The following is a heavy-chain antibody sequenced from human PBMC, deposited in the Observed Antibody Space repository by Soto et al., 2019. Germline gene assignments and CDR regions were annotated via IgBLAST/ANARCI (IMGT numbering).Heavy chain of an antibody. V-gene: IGHV1-69*01. Sequence: QVQLVQSGAEVRKPGSSVKVSCKASGGTFSRYAINWVRQSPGPVREWMGGIIPMFGTTNYEQKFKGRGTINADEYTSTVYMELNTLRSEDAAVYYCARASIHGSSWYFWFDPWGQGPLVTVS. CDR3: ARASIHGSSWYFWFDP. J-gene: IGHJ5*01. CDR2: IIPMFGTT. CDR1: GGTFSRYA. D-gene: IGHD6-13*01.